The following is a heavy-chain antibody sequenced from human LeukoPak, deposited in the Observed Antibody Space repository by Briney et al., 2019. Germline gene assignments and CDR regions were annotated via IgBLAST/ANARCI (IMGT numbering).Heavy chain of an antibody. CDR3: AKDFSSGWPDAFDI. V-gene: IGHV1-2*02. Sequence: ASVKVSCKASGYTFTGYYMHWVRQAPGQGLEWMGWINPNSGGTNYAQKFQGRVTMTRDTSISTAYMELSRLRSDDTAVYYCAKDFSSGWPDAFDIWGQGTMVTVSS. J-gene: IGHJ3*02. CDR1: GYTFTGYY. CDR2: INPNSGGT. D-gene: IGHD6-19*01.